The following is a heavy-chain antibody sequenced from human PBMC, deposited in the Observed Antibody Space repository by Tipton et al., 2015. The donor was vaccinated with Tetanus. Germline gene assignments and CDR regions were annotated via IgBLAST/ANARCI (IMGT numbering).Heavy chain of an antibody. CDR3: ARDVYSGIAGLAPDY. CDR1: GYTFTSYG. V-gene: IGHV1-18*04. Sequence: QMQLVQSGAEVKKPGASVKVSCKASGYTFTSYGISWVRQAPGQGLEWMGWISAYNGNTNYAQKLQGRVTMTPDTSTSTAYMELRSLRSDDTAVYYCARDVYSGIAGLAPDYWGQGTLVTVSS. J-gene: IGHJ4*02. D-gene: IGHD6-13*01. CDR2: ISAYNGNT.